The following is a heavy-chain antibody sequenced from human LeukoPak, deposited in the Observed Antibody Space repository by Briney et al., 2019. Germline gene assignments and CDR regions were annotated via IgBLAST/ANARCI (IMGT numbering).Heavy chain of an antibody. V-gene: IGHV3-23*01. CDR2: ISGSGGST. Sequence: PXGSLRLSCAVSGLTFSSYNMNWVRQAPGKGLEWVSAISGSGGSTYYADSVKGRFTISRDNSKNTLYLQMNSLRAEDTAVYYCAKDHGVKIIITPDYWGQGTLVTVSS. D-gene: IGHD1-14*01. CDR1: GLTFSSYN. J-gene: IGHJ4*02. CDR3: AKDHGVKIIITPDY.